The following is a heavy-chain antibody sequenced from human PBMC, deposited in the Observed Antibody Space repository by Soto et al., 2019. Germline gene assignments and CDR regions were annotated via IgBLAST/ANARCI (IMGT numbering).Heavy chain of an antibody. J-gene: IGHJ5*02. CDR3: ARTTPWFEP. V-gene: IGHV4-59*08. CDR2: IYYSGST. Sequence: SETLSLTCTVSGGSISSYYWSWIRQPPGKGLEWIGYIYYSGSTNYNPSLKSRVTISVDTSKNQFSLKLSSVTAADTAVYYCARTTPWFEPWGQGTRVTVSS. D-gene: IGHD1-1*01. CDR1: GGSISSYY.